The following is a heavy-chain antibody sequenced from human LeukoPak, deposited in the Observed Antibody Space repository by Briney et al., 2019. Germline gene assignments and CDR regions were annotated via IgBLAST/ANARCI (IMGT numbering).Heavy chain of an antibody. Sequence: PGGSLRLSCAVSGFTFSRYSMNWVRQAPGKGLEWIGNIYHSGNTYYNPSLKSRVSLSVDTSENQFSLKLSSVTAADTAVYYCAGTYSLYDPFDIWGQGTMVTVSS. CDR1: GFTFSRYS. V-gene: IGHV4-59*04. J-gene: IGHJ3*02. CDR2: IYHSGNT. CDR3: AGTYSLYDPFDI. D-gene: IGHD6-13*01.